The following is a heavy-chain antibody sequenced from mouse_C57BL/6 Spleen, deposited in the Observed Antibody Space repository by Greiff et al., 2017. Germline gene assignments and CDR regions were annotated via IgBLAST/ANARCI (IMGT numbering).Heavy chain of an antibody. V-gene: IGHV1-81*01. CDR3: ARDSNFEGGYAMDY. Sequence: VQGVESGAELARPGASVKLSCKASGYTFTSYGISWVKQRPGQGLEWIGEIYPRSGNTYHNEKFKGKATLTADKSSSTAYMELRSLTSEDSAVYFCARDSNFEGGYAMDYWGQGTSVTVSS. J-gene: IGHJ4*01. CDR1: GYTFTSYG. D-gene: IGHD2-5*01. CDR2: IYPRSGNT.